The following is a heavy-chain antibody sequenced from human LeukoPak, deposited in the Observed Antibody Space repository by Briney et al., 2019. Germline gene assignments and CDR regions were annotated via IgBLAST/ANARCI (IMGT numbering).Heavy chain of an antibody. Sequence: GGSLRLSCAASRFTFTNYVMGWVRQAQGKGLEWVSAISENGGAADYADSVRGRFTISRDNSQNTLYQQMNSLRAEDTAVYYCAKRTGVTELHFDHWGQGTLVTVSS. V-gene: IGHV3-23*01. J-gene: IGHJ4*02. CDR2: ISENGGAA. CDR1: RFTFTNYV. CDR3: AKRTGVTELHFDH. D-gene: IGHD1-7*01.